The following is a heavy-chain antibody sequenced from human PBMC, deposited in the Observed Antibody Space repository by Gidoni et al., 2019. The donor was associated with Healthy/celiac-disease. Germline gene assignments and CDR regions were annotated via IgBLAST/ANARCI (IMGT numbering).Heavy chain of an antibody. CDR3: ARSGSGWSGWFDP. CDR2: INHSGST. Sequence: QVQLQQWGAGLLKPSETLSLICAVHGGSFSGYYWSWIRQPPGKGLEWIGEINHSGSTNYHPSLKSRVTISVDTTKNQFSLKLSSVTAADTAEYYCARSGSGWSGWFDPWGQGTLVTVSS. CDR1: GGSFSGYY. V-gene: IGHV4-34*01. D-gene: IGHD6-19*01. J-gene: IGHJ5*02.